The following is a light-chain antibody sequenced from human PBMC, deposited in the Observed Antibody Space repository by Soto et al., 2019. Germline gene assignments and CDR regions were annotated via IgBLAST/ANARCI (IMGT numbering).Light chain of an antibody. CDR2: GAS. J-gene: IGKJ1*01. V-gene: IGKV3-20*01. CDR3: QQYGSSGT. Sequence: EIWLTQSPGTLSLSPGKRSTLSCRASQSVSNNYLAWYQQKPGQAPRLLIYGASNRATGIPDRFSGSGSGTDFTLTISRLEPEDFAVYYCQQYGSSGTFGQGTKVDIK. CDR1: QSVSNNY.